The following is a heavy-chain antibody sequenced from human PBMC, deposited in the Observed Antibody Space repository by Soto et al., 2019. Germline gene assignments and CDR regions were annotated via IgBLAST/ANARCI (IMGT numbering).Heavy chain of an antibody. J-gene: IGHJ5*02. CDR3: AKDLRPIAAAGYNWFDP. CDR1: GFTFSSYG. CDR2: ISYDGSNK. D-gene: IGHD6-13*01. V-gene: IGHV3-30*18. Sequence: LRLSCAASGFTFSSYGMHWVRQAPGKGLEWVAVISYDGSNKYYADSVKGRFTISRDNSKNTLYLQMNSLRAEDTAVYYCAKDLRPIAAAGYNWFDPWGQGTLVTVSS.